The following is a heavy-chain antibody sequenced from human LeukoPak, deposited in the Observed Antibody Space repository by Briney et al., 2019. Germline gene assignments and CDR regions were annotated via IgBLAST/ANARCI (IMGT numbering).Heavy chain of an antibody. CDR3: ARFEAAAGPLVVRYLDY. Sequence: SETLSLTCTVSGGSISSSSYYWGWIRQPPGKGLEWIGSIYYSGSTNYNPSLKSRVTISVDTSKNQFSLKLSSVTAADTAVYYCARFEAAAGPLVVRYLDYWGQGTLVTVSS. CDR1: GGSISSSSYY. J-gene: IGHJ4*02. V-gene: IGHV4-39*07. D-gene: IGHD6-13*01. CDR2: IYYSGST.